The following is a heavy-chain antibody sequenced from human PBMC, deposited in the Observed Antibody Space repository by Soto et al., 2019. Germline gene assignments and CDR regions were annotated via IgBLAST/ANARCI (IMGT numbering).Heavy chain of an antibody. J-gene: IGHJ5*02. V-gene: IGHV4-59*08. Sequence: PSETLSLTCTVSGGSISSYYWSWIRQPPGKGLEWIGYIYYSGSTNYNPSLKSRVTISVDTSKNQFSLKLSSVTAADTAVYYCARLYWLVNWFDPWGQGTLVTVSS. CDR2: IYYSGST. CDR1: GGSISSYY. D-gene: IGHD2-15*01. CDR3: ARLYWLVNWFDP.